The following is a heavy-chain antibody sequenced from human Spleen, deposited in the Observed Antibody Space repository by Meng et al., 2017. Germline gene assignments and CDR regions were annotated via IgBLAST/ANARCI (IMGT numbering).Heavy chain of an antibody. J-gene: IGHJ4*01. CDR3: TGHIDY. V-gene: IGHV3-15*01. CDR2: MKSNVDGGTV. CDR1: GFTFSNAW. Sequence: EVHLVESGGDLVKPGGSLRLSCAASGFTFSNAWMTWVRQAPGKGLEWIGRMKSNVDGGTVDYAAALKGRFFISRDDSKNMFYLQMNSLKSEDTAVYYCTGHIDYWGHGTLVTVSS.